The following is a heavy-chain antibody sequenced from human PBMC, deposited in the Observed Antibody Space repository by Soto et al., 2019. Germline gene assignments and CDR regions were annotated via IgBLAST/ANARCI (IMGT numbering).Heavy chain of an antibody. CDR2: IKSKTDGGTT. Sequence: PGGSLRLSCAASGFTFSSYGMHWVRQAPGKGLEWVGRIKSKTDGGTTDYAAPVKGRFTISRDDSKSTLYLQMNSLKTEDTAVYYCTTVSPAQWELRDYWGQGTLVTVSS. J-gene: IGHJ4*02. CDR3: TTVSPAQWELRDY. V-gene: IGHV3-15*07. D-gene: IGHD1-26*01. CDR1: GFTFSSYG.